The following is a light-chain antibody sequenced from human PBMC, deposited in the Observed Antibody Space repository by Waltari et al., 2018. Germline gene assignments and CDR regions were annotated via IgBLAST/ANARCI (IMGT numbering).Light chain of an antibody. Sequence: QSALTQDPSASGSPGQSVTISCTGPSSDVGGYNYVAWYQQHPGKAPKLMIYEVSKRPSGVPDRFSGSKSGNTASLTVSGLQTEDEADYYCISYAGSNNYVFGTGTKVTVL. CDR1: SSDVGGYNY. CDR3: ISYAGSNNYV. CDR2: EVS. J-gene: IGLJ1*01. V-gene: IGLV2-8*01.